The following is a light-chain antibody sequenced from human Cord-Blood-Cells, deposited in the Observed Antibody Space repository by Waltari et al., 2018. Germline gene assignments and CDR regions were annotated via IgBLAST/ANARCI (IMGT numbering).Light chain of an antibody. V-gene: IGLV3-25*02. CDR1: ALPKQY. Sequence: SYELTQQPSVSVSPGQTARITCPGDALPKQYAYWYQKKPGPAPVLVIYKDSERPSGNPERFSGSSSGTTVTLTISGVQAEDEADYYCQSADSSGTYVVFGGGTKLTVL. CDR3: QSADSSGTYVV. J-gene: IGLJ2*01. CDR2: KDS.